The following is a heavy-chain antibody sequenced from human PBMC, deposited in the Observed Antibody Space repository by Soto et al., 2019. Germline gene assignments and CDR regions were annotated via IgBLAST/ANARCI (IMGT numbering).Heavy chain of an antibody. CDR1: GFTFSSYA. V-gene: IGHV3-23*01. D-gene: IGHD2-2*01. Sequence: EVQLLESGGGLVQPGGSLRLSCAASGFTFSSYAMSWVRQAPGKGLEWVSGISNSGGGTYYADSVKGRFTLSRDNSKNTLYLQMNSLGADDTAVYYCANRVYHGDFDYWGQGTLVTVSS. CDR3: ANRVYHGDFDY. J-gene: IGHJ4*02. CDR2: ISNSGGGT.